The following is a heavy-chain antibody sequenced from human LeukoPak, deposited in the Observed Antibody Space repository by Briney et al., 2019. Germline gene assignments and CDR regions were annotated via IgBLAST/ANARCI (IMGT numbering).Heavy chain of an antibody. CDR3: ARQDARGYYYYGMDV. V-gene: IGHV5-51*01. J-gene: IGHJ6*02. D-gene: IGHD6-6*01. Sequence: GESLKISCKGSGYSFTNYWIGWVRQMHGKGLEWMGIIYPGDSDTRYNPSFQGQVTISADRSISTAYLQWSSLKASDTAMYYCARQDARGYYYYGMDVWGQGTTVTVSS. CDR2: IYPGDSDT. CDR1: GYSFTNYW.